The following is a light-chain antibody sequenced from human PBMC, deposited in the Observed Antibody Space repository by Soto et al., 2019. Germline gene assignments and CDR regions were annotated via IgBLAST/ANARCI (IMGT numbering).Light chain of an antibody. Sequence: QSVLTQPPSVSGAPGQRVTIPCTGSSSNIGAGYDVHWYQQFPGTAPKLLIYDNSNRPSGVPDRFSGSKSGTSASLAITGLQAEDEANYYCQSYDNSLSGSGVFGGGTKVTVL. J-gene: IGLJ2*01. CDR2: DNS. CDR3: QSYDNSLSGSGV. CDR1: SSNIGAGYD. V-gene: IGLV1-40*01.